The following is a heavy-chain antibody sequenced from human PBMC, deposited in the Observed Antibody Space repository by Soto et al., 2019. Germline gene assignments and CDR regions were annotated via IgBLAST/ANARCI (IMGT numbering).Heavy chain of an antibody. J-gene: IGHJ5*02. CDR2: LNPNSGNT. CDR1: GYMFSTYD. CDR3: ARDHRYNWNDEGWFDP. V-gene: IGHV1-8*01. Sequence: QVQLVQSGAEVKKPGASVKVSCKASGYMFSTYDINWVRQAPGQGLEWMGWLNPNSGNTGYAQKFQGRVTMTRNTSINTAYMELRSLGSDVTAVYYCARDHRYNWNDEGWFDPWGQGTLVTVSS. D-gene: IGHD1-20*01.